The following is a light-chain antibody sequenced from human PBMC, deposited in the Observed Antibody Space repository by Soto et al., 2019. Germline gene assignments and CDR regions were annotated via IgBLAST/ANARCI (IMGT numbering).Light chain of an antibody. J-gene: IGKJ2*01. Sequence: DIQMTQSPSTLSASVGDRVTITCRASQSISSWLAWYQQKPGQAPKLLIYDASSLESGVPSRFSGSGSGTEFTLTIRSLKPDDFATYYCQQYNSFPYTFGQGTKLEIK. V-gene: IGKV1-5*01. CDR2: DAS. CDR1: QSISSW. CDR3: QQYNSFPYT.